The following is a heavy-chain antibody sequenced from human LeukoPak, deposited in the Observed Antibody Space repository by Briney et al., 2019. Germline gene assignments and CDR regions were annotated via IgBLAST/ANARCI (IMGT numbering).Heavy chain of an antibody. CDR2: IYYSGST. CDR1: GGSISSGGYY. V-gene: IGHV4-31*03. CDR3: ARGPYYMTQFGLGP. J-gene: IGHJ5*02. Sequence: SQTLSLTCTVSGGSISSGGYYWSWIRQHPGKGLEWIGYIYYSGSTYYNPSLKSRVTISVDTSKNQFSLKLSSVTAADTAVCYCARGPYYMTQFGLGPWGQGTLVTVSS. D-gene: IGHD3-10*01.